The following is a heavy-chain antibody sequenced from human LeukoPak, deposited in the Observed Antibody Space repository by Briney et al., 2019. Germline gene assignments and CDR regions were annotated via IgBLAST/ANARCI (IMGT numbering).Heavy chain of an antibody. V-gene: IGHV3-23*01. CDR3: ARPRGYSGYDSSD. D-gene: IGHD5-12*01. CDR1: GFTFSSYA. CDR2: ISGTGYTT. Sequence: PGGSLRLSCTASGFTFSSYAMTWVRQAPGKGLEWVSIISGTGYTTYYADSVKGRFTISRDNAKNSLYLQMNSLRAEDTAVYYCARPRGYSGYDSSDWGQGTLVTVSS. J-gene: IGHJ4*02.